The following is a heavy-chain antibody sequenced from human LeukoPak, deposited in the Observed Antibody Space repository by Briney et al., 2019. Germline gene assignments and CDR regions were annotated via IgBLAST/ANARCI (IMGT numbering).Heavy chain of an antibody. V-gene: IGHV4-59*12. CDR1: GGSISSYY. J-gene: IGHJ5*02. CDR2: IYYSGST. CDR3: ARVRGSASSKGPDNWFDP. Sequence: PSETLSLTCTVSGGSISSYYWSWIRQPPGKGLEWIGYIYYSGSTNYNPSLKSRVTISVDTSKNQFSLKLSSVTAADTAVYYCARVRGSASSKGPDNWFDPWGQGTLVTVSS. D-gene: IGHD2-2*01.